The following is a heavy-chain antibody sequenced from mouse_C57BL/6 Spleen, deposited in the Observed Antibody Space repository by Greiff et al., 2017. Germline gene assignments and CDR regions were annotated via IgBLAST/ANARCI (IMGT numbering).Heavy chain of an antibody. D-gene: IGHD1-1*01. Sequence: QVQLQQPGAELVKPGASVKLSCKASGYTFTSYWMQWVKQRPGQGLEWIGEIDPSDSYTNYNQKFKGKATVTVDTSSSTAYMQLSSLTSEDSAVYYCARFYYGTPYAMDYWGQGTSVTVSS. V-gene: IGHV1-50*01. J-gene: IGHJ4*01. CDR2: IDPSDSYT. CDR1: GYTFTSYW. CDR3: ARFYYGTPYAMDY.